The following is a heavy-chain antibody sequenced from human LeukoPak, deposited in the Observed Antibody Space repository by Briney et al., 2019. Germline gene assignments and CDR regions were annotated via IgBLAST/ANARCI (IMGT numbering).Heavy chain of an antibody. Sequence: SETLSLTCTVSGGSISSSSYYWGWIRQPPGKGLEWIGSISYGGSTYYNPSLKSRVTISVDSSKNQFSLKLSSVTAADTAVYYCARLPNQYCSSTSCYDNWFDPWGQGTLVTVSS. J-gene: IGHJ5*02. CDR1: GGSISSSSYY. V-gene: IGHV4-39*01. CDR3: ARLPNQYCSSTSCYDNWFDP. CDR2: ISYGGST. D-gene: IGHD2-2*01.